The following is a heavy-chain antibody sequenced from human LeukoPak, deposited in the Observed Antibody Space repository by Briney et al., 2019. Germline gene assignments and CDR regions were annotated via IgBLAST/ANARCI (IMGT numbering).Heavy chain of an antibody. CDR2: ISGSADST. CDR1: GFTFSSYA. CDR3: AKETYASGPYYFDY. V-gene: IGHV3-23*01. D-gene: IGHD3-10*01. J-gene: IGHJ4*02. Sequence: HSGGSLRLSCAASGFTFSSYAMTWVRQAPGKGLEWVSAISGSADSTYYADSVKGRFTISRDNSRNTVYLQMNSLRVEDTAVYYCAKETYASGPYYFDYWGQGTLVTVSS.